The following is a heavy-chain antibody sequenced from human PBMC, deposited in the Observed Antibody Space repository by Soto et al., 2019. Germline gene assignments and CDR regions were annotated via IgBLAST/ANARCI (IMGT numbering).Heavy chain of an antibody. Sequence: VQLVQSGAEVRKPGSSVKVSCKASGGTFSTDAISWVRQAPGQGLEWMGGIIPMFGTPNYAQKFQGKVTIAADKSTSTVYMELSSLRSEDTAVYFCARGIRYSSGWDFDYWGQGTLVTVSS. V-gene: IGHV1-69*06. D-gene: IGHD6-19*01. J-gene: IGHJ4*02. CDR1: GGTFSTDA. CDR3: ARGIRYSSGWDFDY. CDR2: IIPMFGTP.